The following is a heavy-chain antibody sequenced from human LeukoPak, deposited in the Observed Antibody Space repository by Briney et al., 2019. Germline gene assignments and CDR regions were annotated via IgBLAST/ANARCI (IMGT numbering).Heavy chain of an antibody. CDR3: ARDYEYCSGSSCFFV. CDR1: GYSISGGHY. J-gene: IGHJ4*02. D-gene: IGHD2-15*01. V-gene: IGHV4-38-2*02. CDR2: VSNSGNT. Sequence: SETLSLTCTVSGYSISGGHYWGWVRQPPEKGLEWIASVSNSGNTHCNPSLRSRLTISVDTSKNQFSLKLSSVTAADTAMYYCARDYEYCSGSSCFFVWGQGTLVTVSS.